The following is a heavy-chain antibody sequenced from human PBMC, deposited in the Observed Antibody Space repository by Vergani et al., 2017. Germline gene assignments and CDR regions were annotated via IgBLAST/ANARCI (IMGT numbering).Heavy chain of an antibody. CDR2: IRSKAYGQAT. CDR1: GFTFGYYA. V-gene: IGHV3-49*03. D-gene: IGHD3-10*01. J-gene: IGHJ3*02. Sequence: EVQLVESGGDLVQTGRYLRLSCTASGFTFGYYAMDWFRQAPGQGLEWVGGIRSKAYGQATIYAASLKGRFTISRDDSKSIAYLQMNNLQTEDTAMYYCVRDQVTMLRGSDALDIWGQGTMVTVSS. CDR3: VRDQVTMLRGSDALDI.